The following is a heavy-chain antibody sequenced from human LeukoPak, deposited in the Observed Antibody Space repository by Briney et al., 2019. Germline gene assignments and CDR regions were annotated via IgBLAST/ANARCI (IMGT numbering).Heavy chain of an antibody. D-gene: IGHD2-2*01. CDR2: IDPHSGDT. J-gene: IGHJ5*02. V-gene: IGHV1-2*02. Sequence: ASVKVSCRTSGYIFAGYNMHWVRQAPGQGLEWMRRIDPHSGDTRISQKFQGRVTVTRDTSISTAYMELSRLRSDDTAVYYCARDSGEVVVVPAAPFDPWGQGTLVTVSS. CDR3: ARDSGEVVVVPAAPFDP. CDR1: GYIFAGYN.